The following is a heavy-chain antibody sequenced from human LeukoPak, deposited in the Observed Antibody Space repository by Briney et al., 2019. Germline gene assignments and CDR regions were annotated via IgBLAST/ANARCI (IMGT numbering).Heavy chain of an antibody. V-gene: IGHV4-39*07. Sequence: SETLSLTCPVSGGSITSYHWNWIRQPPGKGLEWIGSIYYSGSTYYNPSLKSRVTISVDTSKNQFSLKLSSVTAADTAVYYCARLSGYSSGHYYSDYWGQGTLVTVSS. CDR2: IYYSGST. D-gene: IGHD3-22*01. J-gene: IGHJ4*02. CDR3: ARLSGYSSGHYYSDY. CDR1: GGSITSYH.